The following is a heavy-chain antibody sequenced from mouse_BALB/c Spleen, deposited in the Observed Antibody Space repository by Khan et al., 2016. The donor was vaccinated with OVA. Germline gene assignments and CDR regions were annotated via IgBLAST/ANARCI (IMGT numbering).Heavy chain of an antibody. Sequence: QVQLKESGAELVRPGTSVKVSCKASGYAFTDYLIDWVKQRPGQGLEWIGVINPGSGNTNYNEKFKDRATLTADKSSNTAYMQLSSLTSDDSAVYFCARGGYGTLAYWGQGTPVTVSA. J-gene: IGHJ3*01. CDR2: INPGSGNT. V-gene: IGHV1-54*01. CDR3: ARGGYGTLAY. D-gene: IGHD2-1*01. CDR1: GYAFTDYL.